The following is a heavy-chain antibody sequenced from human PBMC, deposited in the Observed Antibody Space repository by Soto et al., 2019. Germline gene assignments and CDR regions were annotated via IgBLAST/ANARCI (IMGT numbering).Heavy chain of an antibody. CDR1: GFTFSSYG. D-gene: IGHD2-2*01. V-gene: IGHV3-33*01. J-gene: IGHJ4*02. Sequence: QVQLVESGGGVVQPGRSLRLSCAASGFTFSSYGMHWVRQAPGKGLEWVAVIWYDGSNKYYADSVKGRFTISRDNSKNTLYLQMNSLRAEDTAVYYCARELDIVVVPGYFDYWGQGTLVTVSS. CDR3: ARELDIVVVPGYFDY. CDR2: IWYDGSNK.